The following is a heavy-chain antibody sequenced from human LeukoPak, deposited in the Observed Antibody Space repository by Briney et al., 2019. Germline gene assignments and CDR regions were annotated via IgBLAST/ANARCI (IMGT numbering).Heavy chain of an antibody. J-gene: IGHJ3*02. CDR1: GGSISSSSYY. D-gene: IGHD4-23*01. V-gene: IGHV4-39*07. Sequence: SETLSLTCTVSGGSISSSSYYWGWIRQPPGKGLEWIGSIYYSGSTYYNPSLKSRVTISVDTSKNQFSLKLSSVTAADTAVYYCARANGGQKVSAFHIWGQGTMVTVSS. CDR2: IYYSGST. CDR3: ARANGGQKVSAFHI.